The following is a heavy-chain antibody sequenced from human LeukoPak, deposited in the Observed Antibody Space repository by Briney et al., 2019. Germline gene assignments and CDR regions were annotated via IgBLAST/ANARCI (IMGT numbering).Heavy chain of an antibody. J-gene: IGHJ4*02. V-gene: IGHV4-34*01. D-gene: IGHD5-18*01. CDR3: ARRWIQLWYGY. CDR1: GGSFSGYY. CDR2: INHSGST. Sequence: PPETLSLTCAVYGGSFSGYYWSWIRQPPGKGLEWIGEINHSGSTNYNPSLKSRVTISVDTSKNQFSLKLSSVTAADTAVYYCARRWIQLWYGYWGQGTLVTVSS.